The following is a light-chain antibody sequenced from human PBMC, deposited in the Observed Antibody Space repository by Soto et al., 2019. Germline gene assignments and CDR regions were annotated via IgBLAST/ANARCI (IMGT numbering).Light chain of an antibody. CDR1: QSVSGW. V-gene: IGKV1-39*01. Sequence: LSASVGDTVTVTCRASQSVSGWLAWYQQKPGKAPKLLIYGASSLQSGVPSRFSGSGSGTEFALTISSLQREDFATYFCQQSFSIPLTFGGGTKVDIK. CDR3: QQSFSIPLT. J-gene: IGKJ4*01. CDR2: GAS.